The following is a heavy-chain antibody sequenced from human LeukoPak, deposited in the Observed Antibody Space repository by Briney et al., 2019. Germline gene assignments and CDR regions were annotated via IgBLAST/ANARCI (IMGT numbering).Heavy chain of an antibody. CDR3: ASSPPVRVTSRAEYFDY. Sequence: GGSLRLSRAASGFTFSSYAMGWVRQAPGKGLEWVSAISGSGGSTYYADSVKGRFTISRDNSKNTLYLQMNSLRAEDTAVYYCASSPPVRVTSRAEYFDYWGQGTLVTVSS. CDR1: GFTFSSYA. J-gene: IGHJ4*02. V-gene: IGHV3-23*01. CDR2: ISGSGGST. D-gene: IGHD2-21*02.